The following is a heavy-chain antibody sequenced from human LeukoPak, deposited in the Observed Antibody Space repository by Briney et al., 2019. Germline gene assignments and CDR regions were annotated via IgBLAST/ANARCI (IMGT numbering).Heavy chain of an antibody. D-gene: IGHD2-15*01. Sequence: SETLSLTCTVSGASIRSGDYYWSWIRQPPGKGLEWIGYIYDSGSTYYNPSLKSRITISVDTSENRFSLKLSSVTATDTAVYYCARDRSGGSCYGAFDIWGQGTMVTVSS. J-gene: IGHJ3*02. CDR3: ARDRSGGSCYGAFDI. CDR2: IYDSGST. CDR1: GASIRSGDYY. V-gene: IGHV4-30-4*01.